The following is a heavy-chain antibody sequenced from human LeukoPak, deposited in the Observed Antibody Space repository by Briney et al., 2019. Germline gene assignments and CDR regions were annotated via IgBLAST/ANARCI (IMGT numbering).Heavy chain of an antibody. Sequence: SETLSLTCAVYGGSFSGYYWSWIRQPPGRGLEWIGEINHSGSTNYNPSLKSRVTISVDTSKNQFSLKLSSVTAADTAVYYCARGPGIAAAGPFDYWGQGTLVTVSS. CDR2: INHSGST. V-gene: IGHV4-34*01. D-gene: IGHD6-13*01. CDR1: GGSFSGYY. CDR3: ARGPGIAAAGPFDY. J-gene: IGHJ4*02.